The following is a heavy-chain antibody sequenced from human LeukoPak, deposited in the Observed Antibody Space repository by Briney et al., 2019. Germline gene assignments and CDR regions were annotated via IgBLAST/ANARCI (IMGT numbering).Heavy chain of an antibody. CDR1: GGSFSGYY. V-gene: IGHV4-34*01. J-gene: IGHJ6*03. D-gene: IGHD2-2*01. CDR3: ARHNQLSRYYYNYYMDV. CDR2: INHSGST. Sequence: SETLSLTCAVYGGSFSGYYWSWIRQPPGKGLEWIGEINHSGSTNYNPSLKSRVTISVDTSKNQFSLKLSSVTAADTAVYYCARHNQLSRYYYNYYMDVWGKGTTVTVSS.